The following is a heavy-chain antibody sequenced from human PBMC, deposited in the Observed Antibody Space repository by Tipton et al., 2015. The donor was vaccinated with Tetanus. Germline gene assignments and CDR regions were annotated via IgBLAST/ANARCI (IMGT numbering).Heavy chain of an antibody. CDR2: VYYSGSS. J-gene: IGHJ4*02. D-gene: IGHD5-12*01. V-gene: IGHV4-39*01. CDR3: ARPGVGGYTGYYFDF. Sequence: TLSLTCTVSGGSISGSSYYWGWIRQPPGKGLEWIGSVYYSGSSYHNPTLKSQVTISVDTSKNQFSLKLDSVTAADAAVYYCARPGVGGYTGYYFDFWGQGTVVTVSS. CDR1: GGSISGSSYY.